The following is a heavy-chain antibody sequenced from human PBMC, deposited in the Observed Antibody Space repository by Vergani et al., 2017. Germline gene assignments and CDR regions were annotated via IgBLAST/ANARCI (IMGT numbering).Heavy chain of an antibody. D-gene: IGHD2/OR15-2a*01. CDR2: IKSKTDGGTT. Sequence: EVQLVESGGGLVKPGGSLRLSCAASGFTFSNAWMSWVRQAPGKGLEWVGRIKSKTDGGTTNDAAPVKGKITISRDDSKNTLYLQMNRLRTEDTAVYYCIADTTWNRAWSQGTLVTDSS. J-gene: IGHJ5*02. V-gene: IGHV3-15*01. CDR3: IADTTWNRA. CDR1: GFTFSNAW.